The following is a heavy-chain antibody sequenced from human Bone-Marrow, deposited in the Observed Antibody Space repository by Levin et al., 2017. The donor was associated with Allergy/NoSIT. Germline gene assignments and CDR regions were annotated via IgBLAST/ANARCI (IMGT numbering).Heavy chain of an antibody. CDR3: ARIGGAVEYDYVWESYRWGSAFDI. Sequence: GASVKVSCKASGYSFTGHFLHWVRQAPGQRLEWIGWINPNTGDTNIAQKFQGRVTMTRDTSISTAYMDLSSLRSDDSAVYYCARIGGAVEYDYVWESYRWGSAFDIWGQGTKVTVSS. CDR1: GYSFTGHF. J-gene: IGHJ3*02. D-gene: IGHD3-16*02. CDR2: INPNTGDT. V-gene: IGHV1-2*02.